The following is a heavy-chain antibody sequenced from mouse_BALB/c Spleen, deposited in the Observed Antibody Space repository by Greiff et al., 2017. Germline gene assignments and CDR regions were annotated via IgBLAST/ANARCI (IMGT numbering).Heavy chain of an antibody. D-gene: IGHD5-1*01. J-gene: IGHJ4*01. V-gene: IGHV5-17*02. CDR2: ISSGSSTI. CDR1: GFTFSSFG. CDR3: ARSPPYLYAMDY. Sequence: EVQVVESGGGLVQPGGSRKLSCAASGFTFSSFGMHWVRQAPEKGLEWVAYISSGSSTIYYADTVKGRFTISRDNPKNTLFLQMTSLRSEDTAMYYCARSPPYLYAMDYWGQGTSVTVSS.